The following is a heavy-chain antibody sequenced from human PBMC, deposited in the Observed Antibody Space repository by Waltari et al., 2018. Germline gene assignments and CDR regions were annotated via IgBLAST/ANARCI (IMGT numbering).Heavy chain of an antibody. CDR3: ASLGEALDY. CDR1: GGSISSYY. J-gene: IGHJ4*02. V-gene: IGHV4-59*01. CDR2: IYYSGST. Sequence: QVQLQESGPGLVKPSETLSLTCTVSGGSISSYYWSWIRQPPGKGLEWIGYIYYSGSTNYTPSLKSRVTISVDTSKNQFSLKLSSVTAADTAVYYCASLGEALDYWGQGTLVTVSS.